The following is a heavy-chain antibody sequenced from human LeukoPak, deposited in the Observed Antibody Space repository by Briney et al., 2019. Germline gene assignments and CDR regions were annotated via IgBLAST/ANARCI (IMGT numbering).Heavy chain of an antibody. D-gene: IGHD5-18*01. J-gene: IGHJ4*02. CDR1: GYTFSDYY. V-gene: IGHV1-2*02. Sequence: ASVKVSCKASGYTFSDYYMHWVRQAPGQGLEWMGWINPNSGGTNYAQKFQGRVTMTRDTSISTAYMELSRLTSDDTAIYFCAIKGYSYGYYFDYWGQGTLVTVSS. CDR2: INPNSGGT. CDR3: AIKGYSYGYYFDY.